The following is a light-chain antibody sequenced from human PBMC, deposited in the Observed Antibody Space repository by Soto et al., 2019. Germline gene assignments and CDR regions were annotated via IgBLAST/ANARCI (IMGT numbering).Light chain of an antibody. V-gene: IGKV1-5*01. CDR1: QSISTW. Sequence: DIQMTQSPSTLSASVGDRVTITCRASQSISTWLAWYQQKPGKAPNLLMYDASNLESGVPSRFSGSGSGTEFTLTISSLQPDDFATYYCQQYTSYPWTFGQGTKVDIK. CDR3: QQYTSYPWT. CDR2: DAS. J-gene: IGKJ1*01.